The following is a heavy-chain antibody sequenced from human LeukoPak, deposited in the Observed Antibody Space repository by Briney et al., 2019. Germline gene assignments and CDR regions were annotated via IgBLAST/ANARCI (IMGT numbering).Heavy chain of an antibody. CDR2: MNPNSGNT. V-gene: IGHV1-8*01. D-gene: IGHD3-10*01. CDR1: GYTFTSYD. CDR3: ARDRRGSGYYYMDV. Sequence: ASVKVSCKASGYTFTSYDINWVRQATGQGLEWMGWMNPNSGNTGYAQKFQGRVTMTRDTSISTAYMELSRLRSDDTAVYYCARDRRGSGYYYMDVWGKGTTVTVSS. J-gene: IGHJ6*03.